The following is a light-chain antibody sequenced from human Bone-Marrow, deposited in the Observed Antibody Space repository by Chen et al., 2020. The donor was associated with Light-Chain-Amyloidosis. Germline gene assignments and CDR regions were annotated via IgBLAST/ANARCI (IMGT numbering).Light chain of an antibody. CDR2: EDD. V-gene: IGLV6-57*01. Sequence: NFMLTQPHSVSESPGKTVIISCTRSSGSIATNYVQWYQQRPGSSPTTVIYEDDQRPSVVPDRFSGAIDRSSNSASLPISGLKAEDEADYDCQSYQGSSQGVFGGGTKLTVL. CDR3: QSYQGSSQGV. CDR1: SGSIATNY. J-gene: IGLJ3*02.